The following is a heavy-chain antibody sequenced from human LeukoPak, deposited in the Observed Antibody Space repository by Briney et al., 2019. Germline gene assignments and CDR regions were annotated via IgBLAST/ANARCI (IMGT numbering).Heavy chain of an antibody. D-gene: IGHD3-22*01. Sequence: GGSLRLSGAASGFTFSSYAMHWVRPAPGQGLEWVAVISYDGSNKYYADSVKGRFTISRDNSKNTLYLQMNSLRAEDTAVYYCAREGDSSGSDYWGQGTLVTVSS. V-gene: IGHV3-30-3*01. J-gene: IGHJ4*02. CDR3: AREGDSSGSDY. CDR1: GFTFSSYA. CDR2: ISYDGSNK.